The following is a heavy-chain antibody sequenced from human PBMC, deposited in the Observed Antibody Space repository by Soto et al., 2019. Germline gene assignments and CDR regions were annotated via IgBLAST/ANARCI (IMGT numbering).Heavy chain of an antibody. Sequence: ASVKVSCKASGYTFTSYGISWVRQAPGQGLEWMGWISAYNGNTNYAQKLQGRVTMTTDTSTSTAYMELRSLRSDDTAVYYCASSTMVRGVIMYYYYGMDVWGQGTKVTVSS. CDR1: GYTFTSYG. CDR2: ISAYNGNT. D-gene: IGHD3-10*01. J-gene: IGHJ6*02. CDR3: ASSTMVRGVIMYYYYGMDV. V-gene: IGHV1-18*01.